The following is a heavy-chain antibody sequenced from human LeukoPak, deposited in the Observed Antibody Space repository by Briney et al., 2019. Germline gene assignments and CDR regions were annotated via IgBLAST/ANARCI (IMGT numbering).Heavy chain of an antibody. V-gene: IGHV3-23*01. D-gene: IGHD6-19*01. Sequence: RGSLRLSCEASGFTFSNYAMNWVRQPPGKGLEWVSIIFGAGKNTTYYADSVKGRFTVSRDNSKNTLYLQMTSLRPEDTAIYYCSNGRTSSGTLQHDYWGQGTLVTVSS. CDR2: IFGAGKNTT. CDR3: SNGRTSSGTLQHDY. J-gene: IGHJ4*02. CDR1: GFTFSNYA.